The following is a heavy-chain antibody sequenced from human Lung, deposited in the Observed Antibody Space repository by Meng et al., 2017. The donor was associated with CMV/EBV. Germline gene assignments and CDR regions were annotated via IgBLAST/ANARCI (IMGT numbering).Heavy chain of an antibody. CDR3: TTRTSGDYYDSSGYYY. D-gene: IGHD3-22*01. CDR2: VKSKADGGTT. CDR1: GFTFSNAW. V-gene: IGHV3-15*01. J-gene: IGHJ4*02. Sequence: GESLKISCAASGFTFSNAWMTWVRQAPGKGLEWVGRVKSKADGGTTDYAAPVKGRFTLSRDDSENTLYLQMTSLKTEDTAVYYCTTRTSGDYYDSSGYYYWGQGTLVTVSS.